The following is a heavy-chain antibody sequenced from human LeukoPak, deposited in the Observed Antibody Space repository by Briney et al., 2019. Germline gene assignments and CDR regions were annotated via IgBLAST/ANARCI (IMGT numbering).Heavy chain of an antibody. D-gene: IGHD3-10*01. Sequence: GASVKVSRKASGYTFTSYGISWVRQAPGQGLEWMGWISAYNGNTNYAQKLQGRVTMTRDTSTSTAYMELRSLRSDDTAVYYCARAPFRFGELYYFDYWGQGTLVTVSS. CDR1: GYTFTSYG. J-gene: IGHJ4*02. V-gene: IGHV1-18*01. CDR3: ARAPFRFGELYYFDY. CDR2: ISAYNGNT.